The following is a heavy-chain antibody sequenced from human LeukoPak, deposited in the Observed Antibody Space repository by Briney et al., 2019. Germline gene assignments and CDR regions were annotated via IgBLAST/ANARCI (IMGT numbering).Heavy chain of an antibody. Sequence: ASVKVSCKASGGTFSSYAISWLRQAPGQGLEWMGRIIPILGIANYAQKFQGRVTITADKSTSTAYMELSSLRSEDTAVYYCASGTMVQGARDLYWGQGTLVTVSS. J-gene: IGHJ4*02. V-gene: IGHV1-69*04. CDR3: ASGTMVQGARDLY. CDR1: GGTFSSYA. D-gene: IGHD3-10*01. CDR2: IIPILGIA.